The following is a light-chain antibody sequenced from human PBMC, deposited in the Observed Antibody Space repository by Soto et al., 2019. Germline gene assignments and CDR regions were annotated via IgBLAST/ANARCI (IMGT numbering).Light chain of an antibody. J-gene: IGLJ2*01. Sequence: QSVLTQPPSVSGAPGQRVTISCTGSSFNIGAGYDVHWYRQLPGTAPKLLIYNNINRPSGVPDRFSGSKSGTSASLAITGLQPEDEADYYCQSYDTMLSGPGVFGGGTKLTVL. CDR3: QSYDTMLSGPGV. V-gene: IGLV1-40*01. CDR1: SFNIGAGYD. CDR2: NNI.